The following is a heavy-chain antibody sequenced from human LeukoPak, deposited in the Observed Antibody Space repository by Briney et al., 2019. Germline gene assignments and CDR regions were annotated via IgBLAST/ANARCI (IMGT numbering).Heavy chain of an antibody. CDR1: GFRIQ. D-gene: IGHD5-12*01. J-gene: IGHJ4*02. Sequence: GGSLRLSCAASGFRIQMSWVRQAPGKGLEWVSRINGDGSSASYADSVKGRFTISRDNAKNTLFLQMSSLRAEDTAIYYCARIRYNDYDDWGQGTLVTVSS. CDR2: INGDGSSA. CDR3: ARIRYNDYDD. V-gene: IGHV3-74*01.